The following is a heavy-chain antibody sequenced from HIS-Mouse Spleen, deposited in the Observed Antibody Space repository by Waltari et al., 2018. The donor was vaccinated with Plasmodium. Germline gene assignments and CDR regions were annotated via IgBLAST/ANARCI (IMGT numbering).Heavy chain of an antibody. CDR2: MSGRCGST. Sequence: EVQLLESGGGLVQPGGSLCLSCSASGFPFSSYARSWVRQGPGGGGGWYSAMSGRCGSTYDADSVKARFTISRDNSKKTLYLQVNGLRAEDRAVYYCAKVSKVTGDLWDYWGQGTLVTVSS. D-gene: IGHD7-27*01. J-gene: IGHJ4*02. V-gene: IGHV3-23*01. CDR3: AKVSKVTGDLWDY. CDR1: GFPFSSYA.